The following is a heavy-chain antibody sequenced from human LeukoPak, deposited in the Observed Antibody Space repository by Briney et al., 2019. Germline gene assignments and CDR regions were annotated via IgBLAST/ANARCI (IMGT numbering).Heavy chain of an antibody. CDR1: GGTFSSYA. Sequence: ASVKVSCKASGGTFSSYAISWVRQAPGQGLEWMGRIIPILGIANYAQKFQGRVTITADKSTGTAYMELSSLRSEDTAVYYCARGWNDLYFDYWGQGTLVTVSS. CDR3: ARGWNDLYFDY. J-gene: IGHJ4*02. D-gene: IGHD1-1*01. V-gene: IGHV1-69*04. CDR2: IIPILGIA.